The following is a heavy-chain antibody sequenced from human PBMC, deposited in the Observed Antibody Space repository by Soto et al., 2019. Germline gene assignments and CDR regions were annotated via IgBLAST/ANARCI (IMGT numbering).Heavy chain of an antibody. V-gene: IGHV3-23*01. CDR1: GFTFRSYA. CDR2: ITGTGTST. Sequence: GGSLRLSCAASGFTFRSYAMSWVRQAPGKGLEWVATITGTGTSTYFADSVKGRFTISRDNSRNTLYLQLNSLRAEDTAVYYCAKYKRPQWLLTKYFDSWGQGALVTVSS. D-gene: IGHD5-12*01. CDR3: AKYKRPQWLLTKYFDS. J-gene: IGHJ4*02.